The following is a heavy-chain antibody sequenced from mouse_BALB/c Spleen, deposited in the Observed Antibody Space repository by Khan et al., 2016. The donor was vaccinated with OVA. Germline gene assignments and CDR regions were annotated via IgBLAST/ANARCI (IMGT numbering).Heavy chain of an antibody. CDR3: ARSSYRYDFTY. CDR1: GFSLTAYG. V-gene: IGHV2-4-1*01. Sequence: QVQLKQSGPGLVQPTQSLSITCTVSGFSLTAYGVHWVRQSPGKGLEWLGVIWSGGNTDYNTAFISRLSISKDNSKSQVFFKMNSLQADDTAIYXCARSSYRYDFTYWGQGTLVTVSA. J-gene: IGHJ3*01. CDR2: IWSGGNT. D-gene: IGHD2-14*01.